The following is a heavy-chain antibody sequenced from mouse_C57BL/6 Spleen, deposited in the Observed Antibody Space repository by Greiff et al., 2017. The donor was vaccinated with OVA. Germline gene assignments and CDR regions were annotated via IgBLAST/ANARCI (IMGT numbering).Heavy chain of an antibody. J-gene: IGHJ4*01. Sequence: EVQLQQSGAELVKPGASVKLSCTASGFNIKDYYMHWVKQRTEQGPEWIGRIDPEDGETKYATKFQGKATITADTSSNTDYLQLSSLTSEDTAVYYCASALPYDYAMDYWGKGTSVTVSS. V-gene: IGHV14-2*01. CDR2: IDPEDGET. D-gene: IGHD1-2*01. CDR3: ASALPYDYAMDY. CDR1: GFNIKDYY.